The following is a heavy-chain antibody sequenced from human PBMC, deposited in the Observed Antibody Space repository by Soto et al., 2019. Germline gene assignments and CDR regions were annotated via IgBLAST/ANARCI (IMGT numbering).Heavy chain of an antibody. J-gene: IGHJ5*02. V-gene: IGHV1-69*13. Sequence: GASVKVSCKASGGTFSSYAISWVRQAPGQGLEWMGGIIPIFGTANYAQKFQGRVTITADESTSTAYMELSSLRSGDTAVYYCATIHNWNYGFDPWGQGTLVTVSS. D-gene: IGHD1-7*01. CDR1: GGTFSSYA. CDR3: ATIHNWNYGFDP. CDR2: IIPIFGTA.